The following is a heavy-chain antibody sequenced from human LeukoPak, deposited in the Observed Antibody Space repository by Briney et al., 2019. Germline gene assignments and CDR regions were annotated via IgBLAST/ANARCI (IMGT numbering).Heavy chain of an antibody. CDR3: AKGYYDRSNLFDY. CDR1: GFTFIPYD. CDR2: ISSDGSNK. V-gene: IGHV3-30*18. J-gene: IGHJ4*02. D-gene: IGHD3-22*01. Sequence: GRSLRLSSAASGFTFIPYDMHWVRQAPGKGLEWVAVISSDGSNKHYADSVKGRFTISRDNSKNTLYLQMNSLRAEDTAVYYCAKGYYDRSNLFDYWGQGTLVTVSS.